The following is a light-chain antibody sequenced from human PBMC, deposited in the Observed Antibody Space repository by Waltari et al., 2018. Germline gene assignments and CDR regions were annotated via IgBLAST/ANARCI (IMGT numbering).Light chain of an antibody. J-gene: IGKJ2*03. CDR2: AAS. CDR1: QGISSY. V-gene: IGKV1-17*01. CDR3: LQHNSYPYS. Sequence: DIQMTQSPSSLSASVGDTVTITCRASQGISSYLNWFQQKPGKAPKLLIYAASSLESGVPSRFSGSGSGTEFTHTISSLQPEDFAAYYCLQHNSYPYSFGQGTKVEIK.